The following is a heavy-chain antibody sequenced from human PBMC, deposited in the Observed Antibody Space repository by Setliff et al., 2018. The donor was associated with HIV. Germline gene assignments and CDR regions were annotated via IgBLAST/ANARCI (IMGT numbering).Heavy chain of an antibody. Sequence: PSETLSLTCTVSGASINSTSYYWGWIRQPPGNGLEWIGEINHSGRTKYSPSLRSRVSISGDTSNTQFSLKLSSVNAADTAVYYCARVSSPYWYSIFRNYYYHMDVWGKGTTVTVSS. CDR2: INHSGRT. D-gene: IGHD2-8*02. CDR3: ARVSSPYWYSIFRNYYYHMDV. CDR1: GASINSTSYY. V-gene: IGHV4-39*07. J-gene: IGHJ6*03.